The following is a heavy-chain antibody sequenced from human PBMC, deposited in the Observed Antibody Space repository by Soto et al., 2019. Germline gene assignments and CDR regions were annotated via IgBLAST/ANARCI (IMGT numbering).Heavy chain of an antibody. J-gene: IGHJ6*02. CDR2: INPNSGGT. V-gene: IGHV1-2*04. CDR1: GYTFTGYY. Sequence: QVQLVQSGAEVKKPGASVKVSCKASGYTFTGYYMHWVRQAPGQGLEWMGWINPNSGGTNYAQKFQGWVTMTRDTSISTATMEMSRLRADDTAVYYCARDGTYYYGAGSYLAKYSYYGMDVWGQGTTVTVSS. D-gene: IGHD3-10*01. CDR3: ARDGTYYYGAGSYLAKYSYYGMDV.